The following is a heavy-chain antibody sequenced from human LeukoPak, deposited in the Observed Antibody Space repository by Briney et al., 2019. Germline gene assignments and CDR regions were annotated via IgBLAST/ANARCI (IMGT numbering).Heavy chain of an antibody. J-gene: IGHJ3*02. Sequence: SQTLSLTCTVSGGSISSGSYYWSWIRQPAGKGLEGIGRIYTSGSTNYNPSLKSRVPISVDTSKNQFSLKLSSVTAADTAVYYCARPDGNAFDIWGQGTMVTVSS. CDR1: GGSISSGSYY. CDR3: ARPDGNAFDI. D-gene: IGHD2-15*01. V-gene: IGHV4-61*02. CDR2: IYTSGST.